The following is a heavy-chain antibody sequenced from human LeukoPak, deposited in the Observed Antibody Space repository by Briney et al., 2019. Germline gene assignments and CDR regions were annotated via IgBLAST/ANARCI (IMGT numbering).Heavy chain of an antibody. CDR1: GYIFTGYY. CDR3: SREDYGDRRYSN. CDR2: INPNSGGT. V-gene: IGHV1-2*02. D-gene: IGHD4-17*01. Sequence: ASVKVSCKAFGYIFTGYYMHWVRQAPGQGLEWIGWINPNSGGTNYAQKFQGRVTMTRDTSISTAYMELSRLRSDDTAVYYCSREDYGDRRYSNWGQGTLVTVSS. J-gene: IGHJ4*02.